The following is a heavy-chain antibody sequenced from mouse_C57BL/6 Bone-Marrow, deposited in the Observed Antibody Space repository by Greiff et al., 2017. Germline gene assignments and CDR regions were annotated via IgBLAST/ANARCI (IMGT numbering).Heavy chain of an antibody. D-gene: IGHD1-1*01. CDR2: INPNNGGT. CDR3: ARDYGSLYWYFDV. V-gene: IGHV1-18*01. J-gene: IGHJ1*03. Sequence: VQLQQSGPELVKPGASVKIPCKASGYTFTDYNMDWVKQSHGKSLEWIGDINPNNGGTIYNQKFKGKATVTVDKSSSTAYMELRSLTSDDTAVYYCARDYGSLYWYFDVWGTGTTVTVSS. CDR1: GYTFTDYN.